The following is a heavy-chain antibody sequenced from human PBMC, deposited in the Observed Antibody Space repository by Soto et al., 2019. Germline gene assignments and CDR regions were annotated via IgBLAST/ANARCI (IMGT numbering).Heavy chain of an antibody. CDR3: ARLEHNFGPHDY. CDR1: GYTFSTYG. V-gene: IGHV1-18*01. CDR2: ISVHNGYT. D-gene: IGHD1-1*01. Sequence: QVQLAQSGAEVKKPGASVTVSCKASGYTFSTYGISWVRQAPGQGLEWVGRISVHNGYTKYATELQGRVTVTTDPSTSTAYMELRSLRSDDSAVYYCARLEHNFGPHDYWGQGTLVTVTS. J-gene: IGHJ4*02.